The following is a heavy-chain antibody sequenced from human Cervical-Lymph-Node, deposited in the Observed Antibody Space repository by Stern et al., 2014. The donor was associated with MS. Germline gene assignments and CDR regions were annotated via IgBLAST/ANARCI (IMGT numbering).Heavy chain of an antibody. CDR3: ATVGP. J-gene: IGHJ5*02. CDR2: SKSQTDGGTT. CDR1: GFTFSNAW. Sequence: EVQLVESGGGLVQPGGSLRISCAASGFTFSNAWMTWVRQAPGKGLEWVGRSKSQTDGGTTDCAAPVKGRFIISRDDSKNTLYLQMNSLKTEDTAVYYCATVGPWGQGTLVIVSS. V-gene: IGHV3-15*01.